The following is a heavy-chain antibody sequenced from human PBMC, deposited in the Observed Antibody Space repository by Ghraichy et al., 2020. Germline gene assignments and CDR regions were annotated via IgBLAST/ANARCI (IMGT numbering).Heavy chain of an antibody. D-gene: IGHD3-9*01. Sequence: GGSLRLSCAASGFTFSSFAMSWVRQAPGKGLEWVSATIDTGANTFYADSVKGRFTISRDNSKNTPYLQMNSLRGEDTAVYYCAKMTGHPHYDYYMDVWGKGTAVTVSS. CDR1: GFTFSSFA. CDR2: TIDTGANT. V-gene: IGHV3-23*01. CDR3: AKMTGHPHYDYYMDV. J-gene: IGHJ6*03.